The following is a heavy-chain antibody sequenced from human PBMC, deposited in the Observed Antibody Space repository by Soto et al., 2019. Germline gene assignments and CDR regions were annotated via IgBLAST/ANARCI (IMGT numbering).Heavy chain of an antibody. D-gene: IGHD2-2*02. CDR3: AKDAKGYCSSTSCYKAGKYYYGMDV. J-gene: IGHJ6*02. CDR2: ISGSGGST. V-gene: IGHV3-23*01. Sequence: PGGSLRLSCAASGFTFSSYAMSWVRQAPGKGLEWVSAISGSGGSTYYADSVKGRFTISRDNSENTLYLQMNSLRAEDTAVYYCAKDAKGYCSSTSCYKAGKYYYGMDVWGQGTTVTVSS. CDR1: GFTFSSYA.